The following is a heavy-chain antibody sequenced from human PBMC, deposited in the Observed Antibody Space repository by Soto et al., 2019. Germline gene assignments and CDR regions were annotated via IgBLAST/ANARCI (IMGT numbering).Heavy chain of an antibody. V-gene: IGHV3-30*18. CDR3: AKVRLDYSNYYHYGMDV. D-gene: IGHD4-4*01. CDR2: ISYDGRNK. J-gene: IGHJ6*02. CDR1: GFAFSSYG. Sequence: QVQLVESGGGVVQPGRSLTVSCAASGFAFSSYGMHWVRQAPGKGLQWVAVISYDGRNKYYADSVKGRFTISRDNSKNSLHLQMSRLRAEDTAVYYCAKVRLDYSNYYHYGMDVWGQGTTVTVSS.